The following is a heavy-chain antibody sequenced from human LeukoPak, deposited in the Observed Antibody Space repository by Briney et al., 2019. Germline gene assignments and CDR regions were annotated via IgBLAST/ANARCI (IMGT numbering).Heavy chain of an antibody. V-gene: IGHV4-4*02. J-gene: IGHJ3*02. CDR1: GGSISSSNW. CDR3: VRYYYDSSGYGAFDI. Sequence: SETLSLTCAVSGGSISSSNWWSWVRQPPGKGLEWIGEIYHSGSTYYNPSLKSRVTISVDTSKNQFSLKLSSVTAADTAVYYCVRYYYDSSGYGAFDIWGQGTMVTVSS. D-gene: IGHD3-22*01. CDR2: IYHSGST.